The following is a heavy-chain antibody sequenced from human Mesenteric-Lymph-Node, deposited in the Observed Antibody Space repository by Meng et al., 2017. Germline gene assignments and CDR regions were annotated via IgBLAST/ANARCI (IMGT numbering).Heavy chain of an antibody. Sequence: QVEQVKSGAEVKTPGASVKVSCKASGYIFTGYYMHWVRQAPGQGLEWMGRINPNTGGTNYAQKFQGRVTVTRDTSITTAYMELSSLRSDDTAVYYCARGRERGLDYFDYWGQGTQVTVSS. V-gene: IGHV1-2*06. CDR3: ARGRERGLDYFDY. CDR2: INPNTGGT. D-gene: IGHD1-26*01. CDR1: GYIFTGYY. J-gene: IGHJ4*02.